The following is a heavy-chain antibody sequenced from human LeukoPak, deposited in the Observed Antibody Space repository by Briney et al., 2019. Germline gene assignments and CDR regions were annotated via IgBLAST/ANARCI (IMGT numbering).Heavy chain of an antibody. Sequence: GGSLRLSCAASGFTFSSYAMSWVRQAPGKGLEWVSTISGSGGSTYYADSMKGRFTISRDNSKNTLYLQMNSLRAEDTAAYYCAKHKGGVLAAPTAFFFDYWGQGTLVTVSS. V-gene: IGHV3-23*01. J-gene: IGHJ4*02. CDR3: AKHKGGVLAAPTAFFFDY. CDR1: GFTFSSYA. CDR2: ISGSGGST. D-gene: IGHD2-15*01.